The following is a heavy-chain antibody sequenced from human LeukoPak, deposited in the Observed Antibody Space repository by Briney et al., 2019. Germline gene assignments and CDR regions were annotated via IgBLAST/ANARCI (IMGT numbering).Heavy chain of an antibody. Sequence: GGSLRLSCAASRFSFSNYWMNGVRQAPGKGLEWVANIKQDGSEKYYVDSVKGRFTISRDNAKNSLYLQMNSLRAEDTAVYYCARDRGRGTYWYAFEIWGQGTMVTVSS. J-gene: IGHJ3*02. CDR2: IKQDGSEK. CDR1: RFSFSNYW. V-gene: IGHV3-7*04. CDR3: ARDRGRGTYWYAFEI. D-gene: IGHD1-26*01.